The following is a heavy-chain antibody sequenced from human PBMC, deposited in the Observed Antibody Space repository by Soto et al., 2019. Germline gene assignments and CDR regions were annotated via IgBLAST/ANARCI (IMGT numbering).Heavy chain of an antibody. J-gene: IGHJ4*02. D-gene: IGHD5-18*01. Sequence: QVQLVQSGAEVKKPGSSVKVSCKASGGTFSSYAISWVRQAPGQGLEWMGGIIPIFGTANYAQKFQGRVTITADKSTSTAYMELSSLRSEDTAVYYCARGPRGVRRSIQLWTPVDYWGQGTLVTVSS. V-gene: IGHV1-69*06. CDR1: GGTFSSYA. CDR2: IIPIFGTA. CDR3: ARGPRGVRRSIQLWTPVDY.